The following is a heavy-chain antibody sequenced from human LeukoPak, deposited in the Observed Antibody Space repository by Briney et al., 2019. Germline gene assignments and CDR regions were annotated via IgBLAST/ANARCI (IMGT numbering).Heavy chain of an antibody. CDR3: ARGHPYYYDSSGYYYFDY. Sequence: GESLKISCQGSGYSFTNYWIGWVRQMPGKGLEWMGIIYPGDSDTIYSPSFQGQVTISADKPLNTAYLQWSSLKASDTAMYYCARGHPYYYDSSGYYYFDYWGQGTLVTVSS. D-gene: IGHD3-22*01. V-gene: IGHV5-51*04. CDR2: IYPGDSDT. CDR1: GYSFTNYW. J-gene: IGHJ4*02.